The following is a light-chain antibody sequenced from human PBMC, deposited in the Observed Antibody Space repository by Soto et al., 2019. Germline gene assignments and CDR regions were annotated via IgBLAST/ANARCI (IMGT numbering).Light chain of an antibody. V-gene: IGKV3-20*01. CDR3: QQYGGSPRT. CDR1: QSVSSSY. Sequence: EIVLTQSPGTLSLSPGERAPLSCRASQSVSSSYLAWYQQKPGQAPRLLIYGASSRAAGIPDRFSGSGSGTDFTLTINRLEPEDFAVYYCQQYGGSPRTFGQGTKVDIK. CDR2: GAS. J-gene: IGKJ1*01.